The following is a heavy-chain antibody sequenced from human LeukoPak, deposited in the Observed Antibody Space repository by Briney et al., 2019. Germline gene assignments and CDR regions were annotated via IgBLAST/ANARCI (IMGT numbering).Heavy chain of an antibody. CDR1: GGSISSYY. J-gene: IGHJ5*02. V-gene: IGHV4-4*07. CDR2: IYTSGST. CDR3: ARDPTPGFWSGYWFDP. Sequence: PSETLSLTCTVSGGSISSYYWSWIRQPAGKGLEWIGCIYTSGSTNYNPSLKSRVTMSVDTSKNQFSLKLSSVTAADTAVYYCARDPTPGFWSGYWFDPWGQGTLVTVSS. D-gene: IGHD3-3*01.